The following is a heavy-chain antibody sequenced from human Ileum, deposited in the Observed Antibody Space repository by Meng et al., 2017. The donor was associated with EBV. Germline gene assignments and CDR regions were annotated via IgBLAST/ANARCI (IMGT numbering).Heavy chain of an antibody. CDR2: ITHSGST. CDR3: ARCYDSSGYYELNHFDH. CDR1: GGSLSGYY. D-gene: IGHD3-22*01. J-gene: IGHJ4*02. Sequence: QVQRQRSGAGRLKPSATLSPTCAVYGGSLSGYYWSWIRQPPGKGLEWIGEITHSGSTNYNSSLKSRVTILVDTSKNQLSLKMNSVTAADTAVYYCARCYDSSGYYELNHFDHWGQGTLVTVSS. V-gene: IGHV4-34*01.